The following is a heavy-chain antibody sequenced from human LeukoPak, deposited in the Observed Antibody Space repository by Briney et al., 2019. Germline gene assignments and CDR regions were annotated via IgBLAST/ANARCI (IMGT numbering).Heavy chain of an antibody. CDR2: ISYDADNK. CDR1: GFTFSDYG. CDR3: TGHDYYDSSGYWPFDY. V-gene: IGHV3-30*03. D-gene: IGHD3-22*01. J-gene: IGHJ4*02. Sequence: RPGGSLRLSCAASGFTFSDYGMHWVRQAPGKGLEWVAVISYDADNKYYADSVKGRFTISRDNSKNTLYLQMNSLKTEDTAVYYCTGHDYYDSSGYWPFDYWGQGTLVTVSS.